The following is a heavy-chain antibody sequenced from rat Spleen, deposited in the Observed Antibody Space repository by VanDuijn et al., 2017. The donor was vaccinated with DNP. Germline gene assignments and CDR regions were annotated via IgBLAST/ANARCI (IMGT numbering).Heavy chain of an antibody. Sequence: EVQLVESGGGLVQPGRSLKLSCAASGFIFSDYKMAWVRQVPKKGLEWVATIIYDGSRTYYRDSVKGRFTISRDNAKNTLYLQMNSLRSEDMATYYCARIWESGAMDAWGQGTSVTVSS. CDR1: GFIFSDYK. CDR3: ARIWESGAMDA. J-gene: IGHJ4*01. V-gene: IGHV5S10*01. D-gene: IGHD5-1*01. CDR2: IIYDGSRT.